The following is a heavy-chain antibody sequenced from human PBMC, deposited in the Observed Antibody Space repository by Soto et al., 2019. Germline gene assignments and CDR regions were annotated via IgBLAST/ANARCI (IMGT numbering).Heavy chain of an antibody. D-gene: IGHD5-12*01. V-gene: IGHV4-39*01. CDR1: GRSISEINSY. CDR3: ARPEGGYGSGYSWFDP. J-gene: IGHJ5*02. CDR2: IHHTGST. Sequence: SETLSLTCSVSGRSISEINSYWGWIRQTPGEGLEWIGTIHHTGSTYYNPSLKSRVIISLDTSKNQFSLKLSSVTAADTALYYCARPEGGYGSGYSWFDPWGQGTQVTVSS.